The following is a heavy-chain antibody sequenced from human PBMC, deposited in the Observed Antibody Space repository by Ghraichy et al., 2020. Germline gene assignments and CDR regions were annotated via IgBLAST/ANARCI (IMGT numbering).Heavy chain of an antibody. J-gene: IGHJ4*02. CDR3: TKCWGDY. CDR2: LSANAYRT. D-gene: IGHD3-16*01. CDR1: GFSFSNYD. Sequence: GGSLRLSCAASGFSFSNYDMSWVRQAPGKGLEWISGLSANAYRTNYADSVKGRFTISRDNSKSTLYLQMNSLRADDTAVYYCTKCWGDYWGQGTLLTVSS. V-gene: IGHV3-23*01.